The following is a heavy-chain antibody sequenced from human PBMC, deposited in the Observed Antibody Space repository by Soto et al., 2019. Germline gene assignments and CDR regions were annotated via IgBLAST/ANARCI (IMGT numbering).Heavy chain of an antibody. D-gene: IGHD4-4*01. CDR1: GGSISSYY. CDR2: IYYSGST. J-gene: IGHJ6*03. V-gene: IGHV4-59*08. Sequence: SETLSLTCTVSGGSISSYYWSWIRQPPGKGLEWIGYIYYSGSTNYNPSIKSRDTISVDTSKNQFSLKLSSVTAADTAVYYCARLVYSNYGYYYYYYMDVWGKGTTVTVSS. CDR3: ARLVYSNYGYYYYYYMDV.